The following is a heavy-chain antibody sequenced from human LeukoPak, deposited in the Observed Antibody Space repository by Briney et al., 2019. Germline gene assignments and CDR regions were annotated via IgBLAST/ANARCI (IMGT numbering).Heavy chain of an antibody. CDR1: GGSISSSSYY. Sequence: PSVTLSLTCTVSGGSISSSSYYWGWIRQPPGKGLEWIGSIYYSGSTYYNPSLKSRVTISVDTSKNQFSLKLTSVTAADTAVYYCARRGDYEFDSWGQGTLVTVSS. V-gene: IGHV4-39*01. D-gene: IGHD4-17*01. J-gene: IGHJ4*02. CDR3: ARRGDYEFDS. CDR2: IYYSGST.